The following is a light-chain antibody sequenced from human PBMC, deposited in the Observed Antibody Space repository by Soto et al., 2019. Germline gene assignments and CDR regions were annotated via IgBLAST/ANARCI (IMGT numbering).Light chain of an antibody. CDR1: QSLFSSSDNRHY. J-gene: IGKJ2*01. Sequence: DIAMTQSPDSLTVSLGERATINCKSSQSLFSSSDNRHYLAWYQQKLGQPPNLLIYWASTRGSGVPDRFSGSGSGTNFTLTISSLQAEDLAVYHCQQYFSPPYTFGQGTKVDI. CDR3: QQYFSPPYT. CDR2: WAS. V-gene: IGKV4-1*01.